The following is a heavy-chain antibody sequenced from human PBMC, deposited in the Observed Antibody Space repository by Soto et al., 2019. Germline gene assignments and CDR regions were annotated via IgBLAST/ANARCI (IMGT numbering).Heavy chain of an antibody. J-gene: IGHJ4*02. CDR1: GFTFSTYW. V-gene: IGHV3-7*01. CDR3: GRSQHSANSD. Sequence: EVQLVESGGGLVQPGGSLRLSCAASGFTFSTYWMTWVRQAPGKGLEWVASIKEDGSEKLSVDSVKGRFTISRDNTKNSLYLQMNSLRAEDTAVYYCGRSQHSANSDWGQGTLVTVSS. D-gene: IGHD1-26*01. CDR2: IKEDGSEK.